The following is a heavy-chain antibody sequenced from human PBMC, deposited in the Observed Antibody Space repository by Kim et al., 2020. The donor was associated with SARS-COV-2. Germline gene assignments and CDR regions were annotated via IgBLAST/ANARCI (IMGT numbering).Heavy chain of an antibody. Sequence: SGPTLVNPTQTLTLTCTFSGFSLSTSGVGVGWIRQPPGKALEWLALIYWDDDKRYSPSLKSRLTITKDTSKNHVVLTMTNMDPVDTATYYCAHRRDCSSTSCLPYGYCNLWGRGTLVTVSS. J-gene: IGHJ2*01. V-gene: IGHV2-5*02. D-gene: IGHD2-2*01. CDR3: AHRRDCSSTSCLPYGYCNL. CDR1: GFSLSTSGVG. CDR2: IYWDDDK.